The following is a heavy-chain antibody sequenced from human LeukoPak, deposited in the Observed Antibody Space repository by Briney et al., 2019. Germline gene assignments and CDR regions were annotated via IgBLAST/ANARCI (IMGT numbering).Heavy chain of an antibody. D-gene: IGHD3-10*01. CDR2: INHSGST. CDR3: AGWFGELLSLFTY. Sequence: SETLSLTCVVYGGSFSHYYWTWVRQPPGKGLAWTGEINHSGSTYYNPSLKSRVTISVDTSKNQFSLKLSSVTAADTAVYYCAGWFGELLSLFTYWGQGTLVTVSS. J-gene: IGHJ4*02. CDR1: GGSFSHYY. V-gene: IGHV4-34*01.